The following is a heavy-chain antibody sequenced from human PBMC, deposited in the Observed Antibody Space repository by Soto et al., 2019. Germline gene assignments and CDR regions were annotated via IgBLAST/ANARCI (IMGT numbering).Heavy chain of an antibody. J-gene: IGHJ6*01. V-gene: IGHV4-30-4*01. CDR2: IYYSGST. D-gene: IGHD3-9*01. Sequence: SVTLSLTCTVSGDSIRSGNHYWSWIRQPPGKGLEWIGYIYYSGSTYYSPSLKSRVTISVDTSKNQFSLKLNSVTAADTAVYFCARVDILAVYRGLDVLLQRTTVIGS. CDR3: ARVDILAVYRGLDV. CDR1: GDSIRSGNHY.